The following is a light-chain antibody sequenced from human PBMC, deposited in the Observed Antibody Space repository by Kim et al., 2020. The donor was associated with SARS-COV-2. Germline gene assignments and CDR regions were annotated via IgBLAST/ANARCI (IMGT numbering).Light chain of an antibody. CDR2: DVH. Sequence: GQSISSSCTGTSNDVARYDYVSWYQQHPGEVPKLLIYDVHERPSGVSNRFSGSKSGYTAFLIISGLHPEDEADYYCSSHTTSSTYVFGTGTKVTVL. CDR1: SNDVARYDY. CDR3: SSHTTSSTYV. V-gene: IGLV2-14*04. J-gene: IGLJ1*01.